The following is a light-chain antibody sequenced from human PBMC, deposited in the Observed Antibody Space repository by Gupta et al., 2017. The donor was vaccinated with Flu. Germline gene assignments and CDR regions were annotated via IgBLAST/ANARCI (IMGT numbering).Light chain of an antibody. V-gene: IGLV7-43*01. CDR2: STP. CDR3: LLYCAGQGV. Sequence: QTMVPHEPSPPVSPRRTVTLTCASSNVAVTSGHYPNRKQQNPGQEPMTLINSTPTKHAWTPARFSGSRLGGKAAMTLSDVEHEDEADYHCLLYCAGQGVFGGGTKVTVL. J-gene: IGLJ3*02. CDR1: NVAVTSGHY.